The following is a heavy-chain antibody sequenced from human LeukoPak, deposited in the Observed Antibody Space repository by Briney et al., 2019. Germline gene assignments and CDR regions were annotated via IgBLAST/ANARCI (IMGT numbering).Heavy chain of an antibody. J-gene: IGHJ4*02. Sequence: ASVKVSCKASGYTFTGYYMQWMRQAPGQGLEWMGWISPNRGGTNLAQKFQGRVTMTRDTSISTGYMELGSLTSDDTAIYYCARLLEGDYHFDSWGQGTLVTVSS. V-gene: IGHV1-2*02. D-gene: IGHD4-17*01. CDR3: ARLLEGDYHFDS. CDR2: ISPNRGGT. CDR1: GYTFTGYY.